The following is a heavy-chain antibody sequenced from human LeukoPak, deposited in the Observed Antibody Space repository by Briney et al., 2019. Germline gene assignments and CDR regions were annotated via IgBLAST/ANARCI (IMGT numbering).Heavy chain of an antibody. V-gene: IGHV4-4*07. J-gene: IGHJ4*02. CDR1: GGSISSYY. CDR3: ARVRYSGSYGGRYFDY. CDR2: IYTSGST. Sequence: SETLSLTCTVSGGSISSYYWSWIRQPAGRGLEWIGRIYTSGSTNYNPSLKSRVTISVDTSKNQFSLKLSSVTAADTAVYYCARVRYSGSYGGRYFDYWGQGTLVTVSS. D-gene: IGHD1-26*01.